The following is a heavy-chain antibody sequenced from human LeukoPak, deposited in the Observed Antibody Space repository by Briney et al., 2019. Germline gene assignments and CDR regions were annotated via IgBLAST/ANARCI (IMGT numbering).Heavy chain of an antibody. J-gene: IGHJ4*02. CDR2: IDPNSGGX. Sequence: ASVKVSCKASGYTFTDYYINWVRQAPGQGLEWMGWIDPNSGGXNYAQKFQGRVTMTRDTSISTAYMELSSLRSGDTAMYYCTRALGSDYWGQGTLVTVSS. D-gene: IGHD1-26*01. CDR3: TRALGSDY. CDR1: GYTFTDYY. V-gene: IGHV1-2*02.